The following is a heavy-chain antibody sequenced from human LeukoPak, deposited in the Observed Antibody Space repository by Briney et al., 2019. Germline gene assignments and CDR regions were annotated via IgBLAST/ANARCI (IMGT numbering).Heavy chain of an antibody. D-gene: IGHD1-26*01. CDR3: ARDREWEVFDY. CDR2: ISSSSSYI. V-gene: IGHV3-21*01. Sequence: GGSLRLSCAASGFTFSSYTMKWVRQAPGKGLEWVSSISSSSSYIYYEDSVQGRFTISRDDAKNSLYLQMNSLRAEDTAVYYCARDREWEVFDYWGQGTLVTVSS. CDR1: GFTFSSYT. J-gene: IGHJ4*02.